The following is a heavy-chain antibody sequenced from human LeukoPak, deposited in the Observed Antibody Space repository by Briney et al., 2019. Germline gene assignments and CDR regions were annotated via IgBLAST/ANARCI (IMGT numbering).Heavy chain of an antibody. CDR1: GYTFTSYG. CDR3: ARDPVGATEGWFDP. D-gene: IGHD1-26*01. Sequence: ASVKVCCKASGYTFTSYGISWVRQAPGQGLEWMGWISAYNGNTNYAQKLQGRVTMTTDTSTSTAYMELRSLRSDDTAVYYCARDPVGATEGWFDPWGQGTLVTVSS. J-gene: IGHJ5*02. CDR2: ISAYNGNT. V-gene: IGHV1-18*01.